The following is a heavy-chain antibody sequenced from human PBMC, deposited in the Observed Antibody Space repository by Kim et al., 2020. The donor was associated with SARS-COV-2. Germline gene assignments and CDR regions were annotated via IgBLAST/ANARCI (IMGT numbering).Heavy chain of an antibody. CDR3: AREGGDTMVRGVIAGYFDY. CDR1: GGSISSGGYY. D-gene: IGHD3-10*01. Sequence: SETLSLTCTVSGGSISSGGYYWSWIRQHPGKGLEWIGYIYYSGSTYYNPSLKSRVTISVDTSKNQFSLKLSSVTAADTAVYYWAREGGDTMVRGVIAGYFDYWGQGTLVTVSS. CDR2: IYYSGST. J-gene: IGHJ4*02. V-gene: IGHV4-31*03.